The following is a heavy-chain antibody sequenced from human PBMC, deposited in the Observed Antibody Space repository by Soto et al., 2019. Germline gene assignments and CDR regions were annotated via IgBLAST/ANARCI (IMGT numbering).Heavy chain of an antibody. D-gene: IGHD3-10*01. J-gene: IGHJ3*02. Sequence: QVQLVESGGGVVQPGRSLRLSCAASGLMFSGFGMHWVRQAPGKGLQWVAGISKDGSKKYYADSVKGRFTISRDNSKKTLYLQMNSLRAEDTAVYYCANPSGYYFGLGSHDEASDMWGQGTGVTVFS. V-gene: IGHV3-30*18. CDR1: GLMFSGFG. CDR2: ISKDGSKK. CDR3: ANPSGYYFGLGSHDEASDM.